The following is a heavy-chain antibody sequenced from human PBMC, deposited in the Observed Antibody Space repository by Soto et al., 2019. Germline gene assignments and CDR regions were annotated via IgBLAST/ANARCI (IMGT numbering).Heavy chain of an antibody. J-gene: IGHJ4*02. D-gene: IGHD1-26*01. CDR1: GYSFTSLD. CDR3: ARGVTAGVDY. CDR2: MQPSSGRT. V-gene: IGHV1-8*01. Sequence: QVQLVQSGAEVREPGASVKGSCKASGYSFTSLDINWVRQTTGQGLEWMGWMQPSSGRTGYAQKCQGRVTMTRDTSINTAYMELSSLTSDDPAFYYCARGVTAGVDYWGQGTLVTVSS.